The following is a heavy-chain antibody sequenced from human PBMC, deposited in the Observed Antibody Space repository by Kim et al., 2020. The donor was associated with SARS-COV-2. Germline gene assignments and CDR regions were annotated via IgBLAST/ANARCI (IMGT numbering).Heavy chain of an antibody. CDR3: ARPDSTVSRSFAFDI. Sequence: SETLSLTCAVYGGSFSGYYWSWIRQPPGKGLEWIGEINHSGSTNYNPSLKSRVTISVDTSKNQFSLKLSSVTAADTAVYYCARPDSTVSRSFAFDIWGQGTMVTVSS. D-gene: IGHD4-17*01. CDR1: GGSFSGYY. CDR2: INHSGST. J-gene: IGHJ3*02. V-gene: IGHV4-34*01.